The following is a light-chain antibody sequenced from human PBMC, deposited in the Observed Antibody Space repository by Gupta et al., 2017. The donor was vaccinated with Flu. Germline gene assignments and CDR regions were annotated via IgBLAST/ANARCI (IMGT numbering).Light chain of an antibody. CDR3: QQSYSTPPYT. Sequence: DIKMTQSPSSLSASVGDRVTITCRASQSISSYLNWYQQKPGKDPKLLIYAASSLQSGVPSRFSGSGSGTDFTLTISSLQPEDFATYYCQQSYSTPPYTFGQGTKLEIK. CDR1: QSISSY. J-gene: IGKJ2*01. V-gene: IGKV1-39*01. CDR2: AAS.